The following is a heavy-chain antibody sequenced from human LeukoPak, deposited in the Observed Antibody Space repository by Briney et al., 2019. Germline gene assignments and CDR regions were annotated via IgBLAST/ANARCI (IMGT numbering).Heavy chain of an antibody. Sequence: PGGSLRLSCAASGFTFSSYAMHWVREAPGKGLEDVSAISSNGGSTYYANSVKGRFTISRDNSKNTLYLQMGSLRAEDMAVYYCARVSDFWSGYYFPSDYWGQGTLVTVSS. CDR2: ISSNGGST. V-gene: IGHV3-64*01. CDR1: GFTFSSYA. J-gene: IGHJ4*02. CDR3: ARVSDFWSGYYFPSDY. D-gene: IGHD3-3*01.